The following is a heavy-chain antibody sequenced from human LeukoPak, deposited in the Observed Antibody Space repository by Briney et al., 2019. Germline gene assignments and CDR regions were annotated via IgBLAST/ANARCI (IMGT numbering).Heavy chain of an antibody. V-gene: IGHV4-59*01. CDR3: GRRAWELPPNW. CDR1: GGSISVYF. CDR2: IYYSGNT. Sequence: SETLSLTCTVSGGSISVYFWSGIRQPPGKGLEWIGYIYYSGNTKYNPSLKSRVTISVDTSKNQFSLKLTSVTAADTAVYYCGRRAWELPPNWWGQGSLVTVSS. D-gene: IGHD1-26*01. J-gene: IGHJ4*02.